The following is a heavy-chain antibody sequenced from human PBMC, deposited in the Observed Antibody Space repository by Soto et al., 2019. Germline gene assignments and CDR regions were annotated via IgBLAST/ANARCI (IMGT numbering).Heavy chain of an antibody. CDR2: INTGNGNT. J-gene: IGHJ5*02. CDR1: GITSTTYA. D-gene: IGHD5-12*01. CDR3: ARAISGYVT. Sequence: ASVKVSCKASGITSTTYAIHWVRQAPGQGLEWMGWINTGNGNTSYSQRFLGRVSLTTDTSASTASMDLSSLTSEDTAVYYCARAISGYVTWGQGTLVTVSS. V-gene: IGHV1-3*04.